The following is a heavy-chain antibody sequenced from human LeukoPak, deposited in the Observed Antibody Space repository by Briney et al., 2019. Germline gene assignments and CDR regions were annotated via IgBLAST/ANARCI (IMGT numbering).Heavy chain of an antibody. CDR2: INPSDGST. J-gene: IGHJ4*02. CDR3: AQSDFDY. V-gene: IGHV1-46*01. Sequence: ASVKVSRKASGYTFTSYYMHWVRQAPGQGLEWMGKINPSDGSTNYAQKFQGRVTMTRDTSTSTVYMELSSLRSEDTAVYYCAQSDFDYWGQGTLVTVSS. CDR1: GYTFTSYY. D-gene: IGHD3-3*01.